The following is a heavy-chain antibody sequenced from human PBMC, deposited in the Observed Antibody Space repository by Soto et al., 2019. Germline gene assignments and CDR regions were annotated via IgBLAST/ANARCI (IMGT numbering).Heavy chain of an antibody. D-gene: IGHD2-15*01. J-gene: IGHJ4*02. CDR1: GDSINNYY. CDR2: IYYSGST. Sequence: SETLSLTCTVSGDSINNYYWSWIRQPPGKGLEWIGYIYYSGSTNYNPSLKSRVTISLDTSKNQFSLKLSSVTAADTAVYYCARVLPRYCMGGSCYSAFYYFDYWGQGTLVTVSS. V-gene: IGHV4-59*01. CDR3: ARVLPRYCMGGSCYSAFYYFDY.